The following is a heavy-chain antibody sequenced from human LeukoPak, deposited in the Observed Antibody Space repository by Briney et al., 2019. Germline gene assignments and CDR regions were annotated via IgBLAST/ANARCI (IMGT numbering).Heavy chain of an antibody. CDR1: GFTFSSYS. CDR3: ARPYCSSNSCYNY. D-gene: IGHD2-2*02. CDR2: ISSSSSYI. V-gene: IGHV3-21*01. J-gene: IGHJ4*02. Sequence: NPGGSLRLSCAASGFTFSSYSMNWVRQAPGKGLEWVSSISSSSSYIYYADSVKGRFTISRDNAKNSLYLQMNSLRAEDTAVYYCARPYCSSNSCYNYWGQGTLVTVSS.